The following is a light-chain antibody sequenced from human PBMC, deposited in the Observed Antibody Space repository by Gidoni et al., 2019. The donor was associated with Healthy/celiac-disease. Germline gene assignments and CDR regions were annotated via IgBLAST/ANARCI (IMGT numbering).Light chain of an antibody. J-gene: IGKJ1*01. Sequence: EIVLTQSPGTLSLSPGERATLSCRASQSVSSSYLAWYQQKPGQAPRLLIYGASSRATGIPDRCSGSGSGTDFTLTISRLEPEDFAGYYCQQYGSAPRTFGQGTKVEIK. CDR1: QSVSSSY. CDR2: GAS. CDR3: QQYGSAPRT. V-gene: IGKV3-20*01.